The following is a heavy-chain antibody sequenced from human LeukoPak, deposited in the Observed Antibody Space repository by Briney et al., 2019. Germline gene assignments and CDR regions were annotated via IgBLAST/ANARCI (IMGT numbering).Heavy chain of an antibody. Sequence: SQTLSLTCAVSGYSISSGFYWGWIRQPPGKGLEWIGTIYHSGSTYYNPSLKSRVTISVDTSKNQFSLKLSSVTAADTAVYYCARHGFWSGYNYVLDYWGQGTLVTVSS. CDR3: ARHGFWSGYNYVLDY. J-gene: IGHJ4*02. V-gene: IGHV4-38-2*01. CDR2: IYHSGST. CDR1: GYSISSGFY. D-gene: IGHD3-3*01.